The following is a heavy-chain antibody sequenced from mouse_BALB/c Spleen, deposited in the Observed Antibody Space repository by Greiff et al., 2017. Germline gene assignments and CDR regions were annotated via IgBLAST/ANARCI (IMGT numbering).Heavy chain of an antibody. CDR1: GYTFTSYW. CDR3: AKGDYFDY. J-gene: IGHJ2*01. CDR2: INPSTGYT. V-gene: IGHV1-7*01. Sequence: VQLQQSGAELAKPGASVKMSCKASGYTFTSYWMHWVKQRPGQGLEWIGYINPSTGYTEYNQKFKDKATLTADKSSSTAYMQLSSLTSEDSAVYYCAKGDYFDYGGQGTTLTVSS.